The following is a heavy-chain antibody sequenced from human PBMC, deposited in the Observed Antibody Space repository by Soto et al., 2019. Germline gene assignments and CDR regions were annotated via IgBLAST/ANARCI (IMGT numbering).Heavy chain of an antibody. CDR1: GFTFSSYG. CDR3: ARDRNYAISSWFDP. J-gene: IGHJ5*01. D-gene: IGHD1-7*01. Sequence: GGSLRLSCAASGFTFSSYGMHWVRQAPGKGLEWVAGIWYDGSNKYYADSVKGRFTISRDNSKNTLYLQMNSLRAEDTAVYYCARDRNYAISSWFDPWGQGTLVTVS. CDR2: IWYDGSNK. V-gene: IGHV3-33*01.